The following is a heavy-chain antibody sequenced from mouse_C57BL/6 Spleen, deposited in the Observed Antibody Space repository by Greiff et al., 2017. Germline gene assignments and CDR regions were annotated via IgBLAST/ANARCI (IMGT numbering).Heavy chain of an antibody. V-gene: IGHV1-64*01. CDR1: GYTFTSYW. CDR3: ARGGGNYFYYFDY. Sequence: QVQLQQPGAELVKPGASVKLSCKASGYTFTSYWMHWVKQRPGQGLEWIGMIHPNSGSTNYNEKFKSKATLTVDKSSSTAYMQRSSLTSEYSAVYYCARGGGNYFYYFDYWGQGTTLTVSS. CDR2: IHPNSGST. J-gene: IGHJ2*01. D-gene: IGHD2-1*01.